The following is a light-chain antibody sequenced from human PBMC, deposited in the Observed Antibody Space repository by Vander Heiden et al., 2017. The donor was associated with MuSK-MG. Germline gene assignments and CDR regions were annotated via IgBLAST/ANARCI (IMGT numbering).Light chain of an antibody. V-gene: IGKV4-1*01. Sequence: DIVMTQSPDSLAVSLGERATINCKSSQSVLYSSNNKNYLAWYQQKPGQPPKLLIYWASTRESGVPDRFSGSGYGKDFTLTISSRQAEDVAVYYCQQYESTPPWTFGQGTKVEIK. CDR1: QSVLYSSNNKNY. CDR2: WAS. CDR3: QQYESTPPWT. J-gene: IGKJ1*01.